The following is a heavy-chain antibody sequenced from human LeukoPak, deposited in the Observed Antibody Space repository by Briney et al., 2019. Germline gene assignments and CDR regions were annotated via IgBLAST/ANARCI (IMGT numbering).Heavy chain of an antibody. J-gene: IGHJ4*02. CDR2: IRSKANSYAT. CDR1: GFTFSGSA. CDR3: ASYSSGWYPAR. Sequence: GGSLRLSCAASGFTFSGSAMHWVRQASGKGLEWVGRIRSKANSYATAYAASVKGRFTISRDDSKNMAYLQMNSLKTEDTAVYYCASYSSGWYPARWGQGTLVTVSS. D-gene: IGHD6-19*01. V-gene: IGHV3-73*01.